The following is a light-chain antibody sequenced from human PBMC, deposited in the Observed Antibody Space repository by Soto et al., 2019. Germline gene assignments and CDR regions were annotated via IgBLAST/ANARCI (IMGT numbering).Light chain of an antibody. CDR2: EVT. Sequence: QSALTQPASVSGSPGQSITISCTGTSSDIGIFNYVSWYQQHPGKAPKLIIYEVTNRPSGVSDRFSGSKSGSTASLNISGLQADDEADYYCSSYTSSSALGVFGGGPKLTVL. CDR1: SSDIGIFNY. J-gene: IGLJ3*02. V-gene: IGLV2-14*01. CDR3: SSYTSSSALGV.